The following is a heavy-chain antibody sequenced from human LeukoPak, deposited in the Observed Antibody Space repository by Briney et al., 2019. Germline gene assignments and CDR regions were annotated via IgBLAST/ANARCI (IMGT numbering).Heavy chain of an antibody. CDR1: GFTFSSYA. D-gene: IGHD6-13*01. CDR3: AKHSSSWHYFDH. J-gene: IGHJ4*02. CDR2: ISGSGGGT. V-gene: IGHV3-23*01. Sequence: PGGSLRLSCAASGFTFSSYAMSWVRQAPGKGLEWVSAISGSGGGTYFADSVKGRFTISRDNSKNTLFLQMDSLRADDTAVYYCAKHSSSWHYFDHWGQGTLVTVSS.